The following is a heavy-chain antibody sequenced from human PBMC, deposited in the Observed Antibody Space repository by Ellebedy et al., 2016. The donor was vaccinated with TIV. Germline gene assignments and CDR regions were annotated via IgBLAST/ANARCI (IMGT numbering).Heavy chain of an antibody. J-gene: IGHJ4*02. CDR2: ISSDGSRR. CDR1: GFTFRRYG. CDR3: AKPSDPNPGYSASCATYFDY. V-gene: IGHV3-30*18. D-gene: IGHD6-13*01. Sequence: GESLKISXAASGFTFRRYGMHWVRQAPGKGLEWVAVISSDGSRRSYADSVRDRFTIYRDNSKNTLYVQMNSLRAEDTAVYYCAKPSDPNPGYSASCATYFDYWGQGTLVTVSS.